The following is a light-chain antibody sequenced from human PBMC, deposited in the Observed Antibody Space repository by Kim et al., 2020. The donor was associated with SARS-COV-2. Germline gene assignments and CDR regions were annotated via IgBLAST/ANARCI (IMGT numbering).Light chain of an antibody. CDR1: QTITSY. CDR2: AAS. Sequence: DIQMTQSPSPLSASVGDRVTITCRASQTITSYLSWYQQKPGKAPNLLIYAASSLQSGVPSRFSGSGSGADFTLTISSLQPEDFATYYCQQSFTTPRTFGQGTQLEIK. CDR3: QQSFTTPRT. V-gene: IGKV1-39*01. J-gene: IGKJ5*01.